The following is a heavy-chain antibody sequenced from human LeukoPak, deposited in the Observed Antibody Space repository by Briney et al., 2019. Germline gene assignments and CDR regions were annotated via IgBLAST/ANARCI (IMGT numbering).Heavy chain of an antibody. V-gene: IGHV3-11*06. D-gene: IGHD1-1*01. CDR1: GFTFSDYF. Sequence: GGSLRPSRAASGFTFSDYFMSWVRQAPGKGLEWLSYINGRGTYIDYAESLKGRITISRDNAQNSLYLQMNSLRVEDTAVYYCARSGREATEIDYWGQGTLVTVSS. CDR3: ARSGREATEIDY. J-gene: IGHJ4*02. CDR2: INGRGTYI.